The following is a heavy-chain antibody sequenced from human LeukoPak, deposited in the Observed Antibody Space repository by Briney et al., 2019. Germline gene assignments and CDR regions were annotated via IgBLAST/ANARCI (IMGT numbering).Heavy chain of an antibody. CDR1: GFTFSSFS. Sequence: PGGSLRLSCAASGFTFSSFSMNWVRQAPGKGLEWVSSISSSNNYIYYTDSVKGRFTISRDNAKNSLYLQMNSLRVEDTAVYYCARGIAVAGTIDYWGQGTLVTVSS. V-gene: IGHV3-21*01. J-gene: IGHJ4*02. CDR2: ISSSNNYI. D-gene: IGHD6-19*01. CDR3: ARGIAVAGTIDY.